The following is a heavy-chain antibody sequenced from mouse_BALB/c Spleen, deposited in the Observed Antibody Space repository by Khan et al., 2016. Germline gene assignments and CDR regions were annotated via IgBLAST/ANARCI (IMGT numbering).Heavy chain of an antibody. J-gene: IGHJ3*01. CDR1: GYTFTSYW. Sequence: QVQLKQSGAELAKPGASVKMSCKASGYTFTSYWMHWVKQRPGQGLEWIGYINPSTGYTEYNQKFKDKATLTADKSSSTAYMQLSSLTSEDSAVXYCANWDAYWGQGTLVTVSA. CDR2: INPSTGYT. V-gene: IGHV1-7*01. D-gene: IGHD4-1*01. CDR3: ANWDAY.